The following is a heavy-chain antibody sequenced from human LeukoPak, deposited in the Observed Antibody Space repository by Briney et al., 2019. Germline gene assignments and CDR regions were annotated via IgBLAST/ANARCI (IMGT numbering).Heavy chain of an antibody. D-gene: IGHD5-18*01. CDR2: INHSGST. Sequence: PSETLSLTCAVYGGSFSGYYWSWIRQPPGKGLEWIGEINHSGSTNYNPSLKSRVTISVDTSKNQFSLKLSSVTAADTAVYYCARGSPVDTAMVTYSMAEYFQHWGQGTLVTVSS. V-gene: IGHV4-34*01. J-gene: IGHJ1*01. CDR3: ARGSPVDTAMVTYSMAEYFQH. CDR1: GGSFSGYY.